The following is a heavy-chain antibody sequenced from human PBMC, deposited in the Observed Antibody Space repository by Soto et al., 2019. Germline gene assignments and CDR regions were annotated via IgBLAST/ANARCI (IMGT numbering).Heavy chain of an antibody. CDR1: GFTFSSYS. Sequence: EVQLVESGGGLVQPGGSLRLSCAASGFTFSSYSMNWVRQAPGKGLEWVSYISSSSSTIYYADSVKGRFTISRDNAKNSLDLHMNSLRDEDTAVYYCARDVLSPDYYDSSGWGYWGQGTLVTVSS. J-gene: IGHJ4*02. CDR3: ARDVLSPDYYDSSGWGY. D-gene: IGHD3-22*01. CDR2: ISSSSSTI. V-gene: IGHV3-48*02.